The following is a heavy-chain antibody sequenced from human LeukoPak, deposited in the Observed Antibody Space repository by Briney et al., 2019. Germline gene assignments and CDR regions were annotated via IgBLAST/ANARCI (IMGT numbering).Heavy chain of an antibody. V-gene: IGHV1-2*02. CDR1: GYTFIGSF. CDR3: ARGVFQGALDY. J-gene: IGHJ4*02. D-gene: IGHD5/OR15-5a*01. Sequence: ASVKVSCKASGYTFIGSFLHWVRQAPGQGLEWMGWINTNSGFTSYAQKFQGRVTLTRDASISTVYMELNSLTSDDTAVYFCARGVFQGALDYWGQGTRVTVSS. CDR2: INTNSGFT.